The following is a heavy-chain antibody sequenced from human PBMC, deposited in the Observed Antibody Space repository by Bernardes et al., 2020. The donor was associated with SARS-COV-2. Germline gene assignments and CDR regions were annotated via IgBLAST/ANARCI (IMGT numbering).Heavy chain of an antibody. CDR3: ATAPGDLYRGWFDP. J-gene: IGHJ5*02. CDR1: GYTLIELS. Sequence: ASMKVSCKVSGYTLIELSMHWVRQAPGKGLEWMGGFDPEDGETIYAQKFQGRVTMTEDTSTDTAYMELSSLRSEDTAVYYCATAPGDLYRGWFDPWGQGTLVTVSS. CDR2: FDPEDGET. D-gene: IGHD2-2*02. V-gene: IGHV1-24*01.